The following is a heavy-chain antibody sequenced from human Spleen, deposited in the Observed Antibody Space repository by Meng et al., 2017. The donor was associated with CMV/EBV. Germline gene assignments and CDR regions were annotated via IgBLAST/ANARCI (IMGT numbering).Heavy chain of an antibody. V-gene: IGHV1-2*02. CDR2: INPNTNVT. J-gene: IGHJ4*02. CDR1: GYTFTGYY. Sequence: ASVKVSCKASGYTFTGYYMHWVRQAPGQGLEWMGWINPNTNVTNYARKFQGRVTMTRDTSISTAYMEVSRLRSDDTAVYYCARVRRELLPLDYWGQGTLVTVSS. D-gene: IGHD1-26*01. CDR3: ARVRRELLPLDY.